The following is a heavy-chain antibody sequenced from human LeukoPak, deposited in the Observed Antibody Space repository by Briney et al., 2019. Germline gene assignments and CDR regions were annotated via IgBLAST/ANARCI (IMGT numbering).Heavy chain of an antibody. CDR1: GFTFSSYS. D-gene: IGHD2-2*01. CDR2: ISSGSSYI. J-gene: IGHJ4*02. Sequence: PGGSLRLSCAASGFTFSSYSMNWVRQAPGKGLEWVSSISSGSSYIYYADSVKGRFTISRDNAKNSLYLQMNSLRAEDTAVYYCARGGDIVVVPAAHWGQGTLVTVSS. CDR3: ARGGDIVVVPAAH. V-gene: IGHV3-21*01.